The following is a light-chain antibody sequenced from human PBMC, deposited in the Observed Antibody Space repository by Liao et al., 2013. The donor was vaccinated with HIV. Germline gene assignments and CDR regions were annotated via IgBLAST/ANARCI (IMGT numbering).Light chain of an antibody. Sequence: SYELTQPPSVSVSPGQTASITCSGDKLGDKFACWYQQKPGQSPVLVIYQDTKRPSGIPERFSGSNSGNTATLTISETQAMDEADYYCQAWDSSTFHYVFGTGTKVTVL. CDR1: KLGDKF. CDR3: QAWDSSTFHYV. J-gene: IGLJ1*01. CDR2: QDT. V-gene: IGLV3-1*01.